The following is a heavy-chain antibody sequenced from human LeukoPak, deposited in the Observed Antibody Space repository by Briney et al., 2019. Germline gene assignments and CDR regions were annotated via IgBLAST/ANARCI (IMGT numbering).Heavy chain of an antibody. CDR1: TGTIISYY. V-gene: IGHV4-4*07. CDR3: ARVAQGRSSWYYFDY. Sequence: PSETLSLTATGPTGTIISYYWSCIGQPAGKGLKWNRRIYSSGSTNYNTSLKSRVTISVDKSKNQFSLKLSSVAAADTAVYYCARVAQGRSSWYYFDYWGQGTLVTVSS. CDR2: IYSSGST. J-gene: IGHJ4*02. D-gene: IGHD6-13*01.